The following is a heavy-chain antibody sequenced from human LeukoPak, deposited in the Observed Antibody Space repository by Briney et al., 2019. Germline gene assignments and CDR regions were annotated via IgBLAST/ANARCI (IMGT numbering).Heavy chain of an antibody. D-gene: IGHD3-22*01. CDR1: GGSISSGGYY. Sequence: SQTLSLTCTVSGGSISSGGYYWSWIRQHPGKGLEWIGNIYYSGSTYYSPSLKSRVTMSVDTSKNQFSLTLISVTAADTAVYFCARAAPNYYDSSGSLRNPYFDYWGQGTLVTVSS. J-gene: IGHJ4*02. V-gene: IGHV4-31*03. CDR3: ARAAPNYYDSSGSLRNPYFDY. CDR2: IYYSGST.